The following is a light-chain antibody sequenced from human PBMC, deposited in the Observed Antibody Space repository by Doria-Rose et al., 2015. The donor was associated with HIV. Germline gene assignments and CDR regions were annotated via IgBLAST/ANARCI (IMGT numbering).Light chain of an antibody. J-gene: IGKJ4*01. CDR1: QSVRSNY. CDR3: QQYGSSPPLT. CDR2: GAS. V-gene: IGKV3-20*01. Sequence: TQSPGTLSLSPGERATLSCRARQSVRSNYLAWYQQKSGQAPRLLIYGASTRATGIPDRFRGSGSGTDFTLSISRLEPEDFAVYYCQQYGSSPPLTFGGGTKVEIK.